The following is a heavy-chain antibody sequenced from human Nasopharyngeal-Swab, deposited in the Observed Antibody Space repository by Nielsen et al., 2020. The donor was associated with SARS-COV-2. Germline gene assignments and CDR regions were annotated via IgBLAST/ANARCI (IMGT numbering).Heavy chain of an antibody. D-gene: IGHD2-21*01. Sequence: GESLKISCAVSGFTFSGYSMHWVRQTPGKCLEHVSASSDQGDSTYYAHFVKGRFTISRDNSKNTLYLQMGSLRTEDTAVYYCARDQRLGVHMALGLGVFDYWGQGTLVAVSS. J-gene: IGHJ4*02. CDR3: ARDQRLGVHMALGLGVFDY. CDR1: GFTFSGYS. V-gene: IGHV3-64*01. CDR2: SSDQGDST.